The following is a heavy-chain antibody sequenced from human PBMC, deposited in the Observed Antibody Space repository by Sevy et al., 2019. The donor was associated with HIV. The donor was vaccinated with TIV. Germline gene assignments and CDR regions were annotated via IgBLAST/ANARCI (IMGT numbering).Heavy chain of an antibody. J-gene: IGHJ6*02. D-gene: IGHD3-3*01. CDR2: ISYDGSKK. Sequence: GGSLRLSCAASGVTVSSYGIHWVRQAPGKGLEWVAVISYDGSKKNHAESMKGRFTISRDNSKNTLYLEMSSLRPDDTAVYYCAHSSGLYGYYYGMDVWGQGTTVTVSS. CDR1: GVTVSSYG. CDR3: AHSSGLYGYYYGMDV. V-gene: IGHV3-30*03.